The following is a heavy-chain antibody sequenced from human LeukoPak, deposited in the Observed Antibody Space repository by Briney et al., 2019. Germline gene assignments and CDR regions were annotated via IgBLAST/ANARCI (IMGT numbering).Heavy chain of an antibody. D-gene: IGHD5-18*01. CDR1: GGSISSHY. J-gene: IGHJ4*02. CDR2: IYYSGNT. CDR3: ARAGYTYGLFDY. Sequence: SETLSLTCIVSGGSISSHYWSWIRQPPGKGPEWIGYIYYSGNTKYNPSLKSRVTISLDTSKNQFSLRLSSVTAADTAVYYCARAGYTYGLFDYWGQGTLVTVSS. V-gene: IGHV4-59*11.